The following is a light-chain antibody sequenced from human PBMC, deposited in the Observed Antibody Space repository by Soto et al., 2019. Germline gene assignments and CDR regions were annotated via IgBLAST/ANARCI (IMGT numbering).Light chain of an antibody. CDR1: SSDVGGYNY. CDR2: EVI. J-gene: IGLJ1*01. CDR3: SSYTSSSTTPYV. V-gene: IGLV2-14*01. Sequence: QSALTQPASVSGSPGQSITISCTGTSSDVGGYNYVSWYRQHPGKVPKLMIYEVISRPSGVSNRFSGSKSGNTASLTISGLQAEDEADYYCSSYTSSSTTPYVFGTGTKLTVL.